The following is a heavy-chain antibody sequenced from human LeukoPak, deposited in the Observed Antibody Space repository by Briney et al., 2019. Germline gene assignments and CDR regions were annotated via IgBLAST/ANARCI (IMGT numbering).Heavy chain of an antibody. J-gene: IGHJ6*03. Sequence: GASVKVSCKASGFTFTSSAMQWVRQARGQRLEWIGWIVVGSGNTNYAQKFQERVTITRDMSTSTAYMELSSLRSEDTAVYYCAASYYDFWSGYHRLYYYHMDVWGKGTTVTVSS. CDR2: IVVGSGNT. V-gene: IGHV1-58*02. CDR1: GFTFTSSA. CDR3: AASYYDFWSGYHRLYYYHMDV. D-gene: IGHD3-3*01.